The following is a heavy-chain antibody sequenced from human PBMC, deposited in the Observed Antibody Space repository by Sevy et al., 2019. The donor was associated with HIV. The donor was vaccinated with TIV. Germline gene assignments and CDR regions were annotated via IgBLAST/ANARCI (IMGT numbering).Heavy chain of an antibody. CDR1: GFTFSNAW. CDR3: ATAPSDYGDYEERVTPNPNRYYSYHYGMDV. V-gene: IGHV3-15*01. CDR2: IKSKTDGGTT. J-gene: IGHJ6*02. Sequence: GGSLRLSCAASGFTFSNAWMSWVRQAPGKGLEWVARIKSKTDGGTTDYAAPVKGRFDISREDSKNTAYLQMNSLKTEDTAVYYCATAPSDYGDYEERVTPNPNRYYSYHYGMDVWGQGTTVTVSS. D-gene: IGHD4-17*01.